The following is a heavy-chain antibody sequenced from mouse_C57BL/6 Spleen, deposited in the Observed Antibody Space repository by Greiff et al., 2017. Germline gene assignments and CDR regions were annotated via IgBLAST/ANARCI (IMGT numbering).Heavy chain of an antibody. CDR3: ARVGAYYSNYAWFAY. CDR2: INPNNGGT. CDR1: GYTFTDYY. Sequence: VQLQQSGPELVKPGASVKISCKASGYTFTDYYMNWVKQSHGKSLEWIGDINPNNGGTSYNQKFKGKATLTVDKSSSTAYMELRSLTSEDSAVYYCARVGAYYSNYAWFAYWGQGTLVTVSA. D-gene: IGHD2-5*01. J-gene: IGHJ3*01. V-gene: IGHV1-26*01.